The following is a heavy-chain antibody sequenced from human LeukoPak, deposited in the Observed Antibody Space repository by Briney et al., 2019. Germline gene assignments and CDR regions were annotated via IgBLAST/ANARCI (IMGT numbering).Heavy chain of an antibody. CDR1: GYTFTSYG. J-gene: IGHJ4*02. V-gene: IGHV1-18*01. Sequence: GASVKVSCKASGYTFTSYGISWVRQAPGQGLEWMGWISAYNGNTNYAQKLRGRVTMTTDTSTSTAYMELRSLRSDDTAVYHCARDRWYSYGPAFDYWGQGTLVTVSS. CDR2: ISAYNGNT. D-gene: IGHD5-18*01. CDR3: ARDRWYSYGPAFDY.